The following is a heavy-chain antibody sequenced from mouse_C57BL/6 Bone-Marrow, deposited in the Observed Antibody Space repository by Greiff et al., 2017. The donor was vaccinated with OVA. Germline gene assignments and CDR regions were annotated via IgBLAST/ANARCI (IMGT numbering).Heavy chain of an antibody. CDR2: IYPGSGST. CDR3: ARWRYDYYWFAY. D-gene: IGHD2-4*01. Sequence: QVQLKQPGAELVKPGASVKMSCKASGYTFTSYWITWVKQRPGQGLEWIGDIYPGSGSTNYNEKFKSKATLTVDTSSSTAYMQLSSLTSEDSAVYYCARWRYDYYWFAYWGQGTLVTVSA. J-gene: IGHJ3*01. V-gene: IGHV1-55*01. CDR1: GYTFTSYW.